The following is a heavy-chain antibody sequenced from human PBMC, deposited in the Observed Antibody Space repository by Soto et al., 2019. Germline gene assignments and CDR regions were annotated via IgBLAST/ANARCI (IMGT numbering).Heavy chain of an antibody. CDR2: ISYSGSS. J-gene: IGHJ4*02. V-gene: IGHV4-59*08. D-gene: IGHD2-21*01. CDR3: AGHSSLYSALDY. CDR1: GGSISKYF. Sequence: SETLSLTCSVSGGSISKYFWNWIRQPPGKGLEWIGYISYSGSSNCNPSLKSRVTISVDTSKNQFSLRLSSVTAADTAVYYCAGHSSLYSALDYWGQGTLVTVSS.